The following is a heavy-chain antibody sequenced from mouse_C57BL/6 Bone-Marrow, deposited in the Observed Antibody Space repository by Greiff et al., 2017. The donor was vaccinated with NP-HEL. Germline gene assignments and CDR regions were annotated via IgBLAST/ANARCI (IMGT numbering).Heavy chain of an antibody. CDR2: IWRGGST. CDR1: GFSLTSYG. J-gene: IGHJ1*03. CDR3: AKNCYDYYWYFDV. D-gene: IGHD2-4*01. V-gene: IGHV2-5*01. Sequence: QVQLQQSGPGLVQPSQSLSITCTVSGFSLTSYGVHWVRQSPGKGLEWLGVIWRGGSTDYNAAFMSRLSITKDNSKSQVFFKMNSLQADDTAIYYCAKNCYDYYWYFDVWGTGTTVTVSS.